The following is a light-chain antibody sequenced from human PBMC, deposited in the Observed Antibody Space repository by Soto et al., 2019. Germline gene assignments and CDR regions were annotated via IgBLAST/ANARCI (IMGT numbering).Light chain of an antibody. CDR1: QSVSSY. CDR3: QQRSNWPSIT. V-gene: IGKV3-11*01. CDR2: DAS. Sequence: EIVLTQCPATLSLYRGERATLPCRASQSVSSYLAWYQQKPRQAPRLLIYDASSRATGIPATFSGSGSGTDFTLTISSLEPEDFAVYYCQQRSNWPSITFGQGTRLEIK. J-gene: IGKJ5*01.